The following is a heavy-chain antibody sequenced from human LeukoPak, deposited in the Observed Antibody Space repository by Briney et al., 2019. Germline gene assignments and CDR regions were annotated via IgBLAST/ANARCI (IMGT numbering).Heavy chain of an antibody. J-gene: IGHJ3*02. CDR2: IYYSGST. D-gene: IGHD7-27*01. CDR3: ARHGDSRFDAFDI. V-gene: IGHV4-39*01. Sequence: SETLSLTCSVSGGSISSSSYYWGWIRQPPGKGLEWIGSIYYSGSTYYNPSLKSRVTISVDTSKNQFSLKLSSVTAADTAVYYCARHGDSRFDAFDIRGQGTMVTVSS. CDR1: GGSISSSSYY.